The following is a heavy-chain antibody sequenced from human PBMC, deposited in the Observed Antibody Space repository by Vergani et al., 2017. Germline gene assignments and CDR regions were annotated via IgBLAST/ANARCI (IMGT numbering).Heavy chain of an antibody. CDR3: TTDPRYCGDGSCYWLRDHHYYGMDV. CDR2: IKSTFDRGTT. CDR1: GFSFRNAW. D-gene: IGHD2-21*01. Sequence: EVQLVESGGGIVKPGGSLRLSCVASGFSFRNAWMNWVRRTPGKGLEWVGRIKSTFDRGTTDYAAAVKGRFTISRVDSKNTLFLQMNGLKNVDIGVYYCTTDPRYCGDGSCYWLRDHHYYGMDVWGQGTTVTVSS. V-gene: IGHV3-15*07. J-gene: IGHJ6*02.